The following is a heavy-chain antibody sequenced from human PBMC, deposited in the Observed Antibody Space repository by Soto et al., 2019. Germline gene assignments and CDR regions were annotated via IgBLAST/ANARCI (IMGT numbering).Heavy chain of an antibody. J-gene: IGHJ5*02. CDR1: GGTFNNYT. CDR2: ISPIPGTA. V-gene: IGHV1-69*08. D-gene: IGHD1-1*01. Sequence: QVQLVQSGAEVKKPGSSVKVSCKASGGTFNNYTITWVRQAPGQGLEWMGRISPIPGTANYAQRFQGRVTITEDKSTSTANMELSSLRSEDTAVYYCARAWPHIWNDARNCFDPWGQGTLVTVSS. CDR3: ARAWPHIWNDARNCFDP.